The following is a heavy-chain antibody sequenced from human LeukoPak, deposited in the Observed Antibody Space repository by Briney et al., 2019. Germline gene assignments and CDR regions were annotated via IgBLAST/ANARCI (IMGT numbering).Heavy chain of an antibody. D-gene: IGHD5-24*01. CDR3: ARDRGMAKGGYHYYYMDV. CDR2: ISSSSSTI. V-gene: IGHV3-48*01. J-gene: IGHJ6*03. Sequence: GGSLRLSCAASGFTFSSYSMNWVRQAPGKGLEWVSYISSSSSTIYYADSVKGRFTISRDNAKNSLYLQMNSLRAEDTAVYYCARDRGMAKGGYHYYYMDVWGKGTTVTVSS. CDR1: GFTFSSYS.